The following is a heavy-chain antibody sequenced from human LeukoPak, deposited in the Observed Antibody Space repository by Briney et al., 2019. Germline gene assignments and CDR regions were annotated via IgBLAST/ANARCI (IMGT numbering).Heavy chain of an antibody. J-gene: IGHJ6*03. Sequence: GGSLRLSCAASGFTFSDYGIHWVRQAPGKGLEWVAFIRNDGNDKSYADSVKGRFTISRDNSKNTLYLQMNSLRAEDTAVYYCAKDYSAAGHIGPRGYYYYMDVWGKGTTVTVSS. V-gene: IGHV3-30*02. CDR3: AKDYSAAGHIGPRGYYYYMDV. CDR2: IRNDGNDK. CDR1: GFTFSDYG. D-gene: IGHD6-19*01.